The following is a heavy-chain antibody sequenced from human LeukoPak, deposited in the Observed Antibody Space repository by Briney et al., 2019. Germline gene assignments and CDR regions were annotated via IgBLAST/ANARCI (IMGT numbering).Heavy chain of an antibody. J-gene: IGHJ4*02. CDR1: GFTFSNYA. V-gene: IGHV3-23*01. Sequence: GGSPRLSCAASGFTFSNYAMSWVRQAPGRGLEWVSAITGGDNTYYADSVKGRFTISRDNSKNTVYLQMNSLRAEDTAIYYCAKEGTVAGTGYFDYWGQGALVTVSS. CDR3: AKEGTVAGTGYFDY. D-gene: IGHD6-19*01. CDR2: ITGGDNT.